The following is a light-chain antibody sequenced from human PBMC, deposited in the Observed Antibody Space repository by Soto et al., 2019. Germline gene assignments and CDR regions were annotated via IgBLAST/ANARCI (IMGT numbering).Light chain of an antibody. CDR3: QQYGSSPST. V-gene: IGKV3-20*01. J-gene: IGKJ2*02. CDR1: QSFSSNY. CDR2: GAS. Sequence: EIVLTQSPGTLSLSPGERATLSCRASQSFSSNYLAWYQQKPGQAPRLLIYGASSRATGIPDRFSGSGSGTDFTLTISRLEPEDFAVYYCQQYGSSPSTFGQGTKLEIK.